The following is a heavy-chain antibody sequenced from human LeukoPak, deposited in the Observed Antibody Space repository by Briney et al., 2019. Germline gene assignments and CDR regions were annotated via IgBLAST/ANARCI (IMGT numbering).Heavy chain of an antibody. D-gene: IGHD2-2*01. CDR1: GFTFSSYA. V-gene: IGHV3-23*01. J-gene: IGHJ5*02. Sequence: GGSLRLSCAASGFTFSSYAMSWVRQAPGKGPEWVSAISGSGGSTYYADSVKGRFTISRDNSKNTLYLQMNSLRAEDTAVYYCASNILVVPAAPYKARYWSDPWGQGTLVTVSS. CDR3: ASNILVVPAAPYKARYWSDP. CDR2: ISGSGGST.